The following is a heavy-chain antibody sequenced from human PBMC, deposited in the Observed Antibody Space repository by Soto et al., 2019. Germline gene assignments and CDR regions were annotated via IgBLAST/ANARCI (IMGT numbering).Heavy chain of an antibody. J-gene: IGHJ5*01. V-gene: IGHV5-10-1*01. CDR3: GTVHKNWFDY. CDR1: GYNFTAFW. Sequence: GESLKISCKASGYNFTAFWIHWVRQVPGKGLEWLGKIDPSDSYTNYSPSFEGHVTISTDDSITTAYLQWSSLRASDTALYFCGTVHKNWFDYWGQGTMVTVSS. CDR2: IDPSDSYT.